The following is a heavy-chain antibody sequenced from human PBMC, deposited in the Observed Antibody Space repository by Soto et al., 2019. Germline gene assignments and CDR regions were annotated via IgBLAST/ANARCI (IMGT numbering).Heavy chain of an antibody. Sequence: EVQLLESGGDLIQPGGSLRLSCVASGLTFGSRAMSWVRQSPGEGLEWVSTITDTGGDAKYADSVRGRFAISSDNSKTTLYLQMRALRAEDSAIYFCVRGSKDSYPGSRICDFWGRGTLVTVSS. CDR3: VRGSKDSYPGSRICDF. V-gene: IGHV3-23*01. D-gene: IGHD3-10*01. CDR1: GLTFGSRA. J-gene: IGHJ4*02. CDR2: ITDTGGDA.